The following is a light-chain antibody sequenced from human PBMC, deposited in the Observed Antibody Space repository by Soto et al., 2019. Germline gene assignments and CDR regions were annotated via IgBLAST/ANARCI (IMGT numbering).Light chain of an antibody. CDR2: AAS. V-gene: IGKV1-39*01. Sequence: DIQMTQSPSSLSASVGDRVTITCRASQGISNYLNWYQQKPGKAPKLLIYAASTLQSGVPSKFSGSGFGTDFTLTISSLQTEDFATYYCQQNYSPPPITFGQGTRLEIK. CDR3: QQNYSPPPIT. CDR1: QGISNY. J-gene: IGKJ5*01.